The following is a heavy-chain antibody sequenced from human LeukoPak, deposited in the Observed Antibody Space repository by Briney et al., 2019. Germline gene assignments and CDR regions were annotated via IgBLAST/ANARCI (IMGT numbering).Heavy chain of an antibody. D-gene: IGHD6-13*01. CDR2: ISLSSSSI. CDR3: AKSRYSPSYYFDY. CDR1: GFTFSNYN. J-gene: IGHJ4*02. Sequence: GGSLRLSCAASGFTFSNYNMNWVRQAPGKGLEWVSYISLSSSSIYYADSVKGRFTISRDNAKNSLYLQMNSLRAEDTAVYYCAKSRYSPSYYFDYWGQGTLVTVSS. V-gene: IGHV3-48*01.